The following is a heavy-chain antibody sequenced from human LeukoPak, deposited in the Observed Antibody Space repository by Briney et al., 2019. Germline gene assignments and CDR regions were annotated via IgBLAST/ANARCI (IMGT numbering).Heavy chain of an antibody. CDR1: GYTLTELS. V-gene: IGHV1-24*01. Sequence: ASVKASCKVSGYTLTELSMHWVRQAPGKGLEWMGGFDPGDGETIYAQKFQGRVTMTEDTSTDTAYMELSSLRSEDTAVYYCATAHYYGSGSYKVGRFDPWGQGTLVTVSS. CDR2: FDPGDGET. CDR3: ATAHYYGSGSYKVGRFDP. D-gene: IGHD3-10*01. J-gene: IGHJ5*02.